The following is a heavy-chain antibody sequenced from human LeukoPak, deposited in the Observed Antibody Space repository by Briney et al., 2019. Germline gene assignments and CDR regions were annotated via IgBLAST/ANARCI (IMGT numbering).Heavy chain of an antibody. J-gene: IGHJ3*02. V-gene: IGHV4-59*01. CDR2: IYYSGST. CDR1: GGSISSYY. Sequence: SETLSLTCTVSGGSISSYYWSWILQPPGKGLEWIGYIYYSGSTNYNPSLKSRVTISVDTSKNQFSLKLSSVTAADTAVYYCATTSGGSGDDAFDIWGQGTMVTVSS. D-gene: IGHD2-15*01. CDR3: ATTSGGSGDDAFDI.